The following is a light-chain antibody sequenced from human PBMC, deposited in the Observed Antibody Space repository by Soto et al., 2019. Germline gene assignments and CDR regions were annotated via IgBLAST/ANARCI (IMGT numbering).Light chain of an antibody. CDR3: QQGTGLVYT. CDR1: QDVRTY. J-gene: IGKJ2*01. CDR2: AAS. Sequence: DIQMPQSPSSLSASVGDRVTITCRASQDVRTYLAWYQQRPGKAPKLLIYAASTLQSGVPPRCIGSGCGTDLTLTISNLQPEDFGTCYCQQGTGLVYTFGGGTKLEIK. V-gene: IGKV1D-12*01.